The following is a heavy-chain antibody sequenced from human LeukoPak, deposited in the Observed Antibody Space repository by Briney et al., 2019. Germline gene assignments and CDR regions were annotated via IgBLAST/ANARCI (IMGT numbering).Heavy chain of an antibody. D-gene: IGHD5-24*01. Sequence: PSETLSLTCGVSGYSTSNGYYWGWIRQSPGKGLDWSGNIYHIGSTCYNPSLKSRVTISVDTSSNQFSLKLTPVTAADTAVYYCARDPNYNYPYFDYWGQGVLVTVSS. CDR2: IYHIGST. CDR1: GYSTSNGYY. V-gene: IGHV4-38-2*02. CDR3: ARDPNYNYPYFDY. J-gene: IGHJ4*02.